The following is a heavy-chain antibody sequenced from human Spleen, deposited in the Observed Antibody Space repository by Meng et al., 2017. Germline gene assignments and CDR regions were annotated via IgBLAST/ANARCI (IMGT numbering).Heavy chain of an antibody. Sequence: GESLKISCKTSGYSFSRHWIGWVRQMPGKGLEWMGIIYPGDSDTRYSPSFQGQVTISADKSVSTAYLQWSSLKASDTAMYYCARFEGGWYFDLWGRGTLVTVSS. CDR1: GYSFSRHW. J-gene: IGHJ2*01. D-gene: IGHD3-9*01. CDR2: IYPGDSDT. V-gene: IGHV5-51*01. CDR3: ARFEGGWYFDL.